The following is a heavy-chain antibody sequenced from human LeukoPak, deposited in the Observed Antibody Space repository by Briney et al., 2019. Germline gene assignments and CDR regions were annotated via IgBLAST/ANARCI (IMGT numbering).Heavy chain of an antibody. J-gene: IGHJ4*02. V-gene: IGHV3-23*01. Sequence: WXRQAPGXGLEWVSAISGSGGSTYYADSVKGRFTISRDNSKNTLYLQMNSLRAEDTAVYYCAKDRGLGYYDSSGSKGGYWGQGTLVTVSS. CDR2: ISGSGGST. D-gene: IGHD3-22*01. CDR3: AKDRGLGYYDSSGSKGGY.